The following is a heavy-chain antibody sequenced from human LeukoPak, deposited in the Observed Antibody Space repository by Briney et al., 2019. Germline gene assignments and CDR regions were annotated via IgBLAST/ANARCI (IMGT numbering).Heavy chain of an antibody. CDR3: AKEFAAIGTPLFDY. J-gene: IGHJ4*02. D-gene: IGHD6-13*01. CDR2: ISYDGSNK. Sequence: HSGGSLRLSCAASGFTFSSYGMHWVRQAPGKGLEWVAVISYDGSNKYYADSVKGRFTISRDNSKNTLYLQMNSLRAEDTAVYYCAKEFAAIGTPLFDYWGQGTLVTVSS. CDR1: GFTFSSYG. V-gene: IGHV3-30*18.